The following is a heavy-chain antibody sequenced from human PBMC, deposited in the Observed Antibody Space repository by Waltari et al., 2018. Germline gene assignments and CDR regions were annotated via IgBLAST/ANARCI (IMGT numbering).Heavy chain of an antibody. Sequence: QVQLQESGPGLVKPSETLSLTCTVSGGSISSYYWSWIRQPPGKGLEWIGDIDYSGSTNYNPSRKSRVPIAVDTSKNHFSLKLSSVTAADTAVYYCAKVGYSSSSSIMGYYYGMDVWGQGTTVTVSS. CDR3: AKVGYSSSSSIMGYYYGMDV. D-gene: IGHD6-6*01. CDR2: IDYSGST. V-gene: IGHV4-59*01. J-gene: IGHJ6*02. CDR1: GGSISSYY.